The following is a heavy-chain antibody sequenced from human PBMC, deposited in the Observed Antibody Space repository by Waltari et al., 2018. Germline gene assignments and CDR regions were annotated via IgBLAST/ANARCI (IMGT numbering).Heavy chain of an antibody. CDR2: INVDGGYI. CDR3: ARKAGSGYPYGPFYYDN. CDR1: GFRFGDYW. D-gene: IGHD5-12*01. J-gene: IGHJ4*02. V-gene: IGHV3-74*01. Sequence: EVHLAESGGGVVQPGGSLRLSCTGSGFRFGDYWMQWARQAPGKGLEWVSRINVDGGYISYGDSVKGRFTISRDNAKNTVFLQLNSLRADDTAVYFCARKAGSGYPYGPFYYDNWGQGTLVTVSS.